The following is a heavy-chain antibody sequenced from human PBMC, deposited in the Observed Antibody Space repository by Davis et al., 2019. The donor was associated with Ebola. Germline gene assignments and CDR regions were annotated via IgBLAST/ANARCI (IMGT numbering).Heavy chain of an antibody. CDR3: AKYSAGYSGKNGMDV. CDR1: GFTFSSYG. CDR2: IRYDGSNK. D-gene: IGHD1-26*01. Sequence: GGSLRLSCAASGFTFSSYGMHWVRQAPGKGLEWVAFIRYDGSNKYYADSVKGRFTISRDNSKNTLYLQMNSLRAEDTAVYYCAKYSAGYSGKNGMDVWGQGTTVTVSS. V-gene: IGHV3-30*02. J-gene: IGHJ6*02.